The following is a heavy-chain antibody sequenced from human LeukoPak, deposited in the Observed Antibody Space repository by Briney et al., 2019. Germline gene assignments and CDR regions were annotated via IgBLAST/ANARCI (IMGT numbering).Heavy chain of an antibody. D-gene: IGHD4/OR15-4a*01. Sequence: GGTLRLSCAASGFTFSSYGMSSVRQAPGKGLEWVSAISGSGGSTYYADSVKGRFTISRDNSKNTLYLQMNSLRAEDTAVYYCARRAGAYSHPYDYWGQGTLVTVSS. V-gene: IGHV3-23*01. J-gene: IGHJ4*02. CDR2: ISGSGGST. CDR1: GFTFSSYG. CDR3: ARRAGAYSHPYDY.